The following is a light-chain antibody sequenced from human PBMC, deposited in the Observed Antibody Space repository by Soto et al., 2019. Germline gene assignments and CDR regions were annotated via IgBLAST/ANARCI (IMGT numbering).Light chain of an antibody. J-gene: IGLJ2*01. CDR1: SSDVGGYKY. Sequence: QSALTQPASVSGSPGQSITISCTGSSSDVGGYKYVSWYQQHPGKAPKLMIYDVSNRPSGVSNRFSASKSGNTASLTISGRQAEDEADYYGSSYTSSSTFDVVFGGGTKLTVL. CDR3: SSYTSSSTFDVV. V-gene: IGLV2-14*01. CDR2: DVS.